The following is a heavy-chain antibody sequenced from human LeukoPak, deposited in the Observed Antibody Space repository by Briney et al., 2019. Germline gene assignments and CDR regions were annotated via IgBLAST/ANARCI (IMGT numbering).Heavy chain of an antibody. CDR2: IIPIFGTA. V-gene: IGHV1-69*01. Sequence: SVKVSCMASGGXFSSYAISWVRQAPGQGLEWMGGIIPIFGTANYAQKFQGRVTITADESTSTAYMELSSLRSEDTAVYYCARSPAWKVGYCSGGSCYSFVYWGQGTLVTVSS. CDR3: ARSPAWKVGYCSGGSCYSFVY. J-gene: IGHJ4*02. D-gene: IGHD2-15*01. CDR1: GGXFSSYA.